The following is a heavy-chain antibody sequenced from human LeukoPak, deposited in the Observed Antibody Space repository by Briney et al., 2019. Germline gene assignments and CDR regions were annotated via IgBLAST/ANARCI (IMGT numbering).Heavy chain of an antibody. CDR3: ARGYEEYPPYYFDY. V-gene: IGHV4-31*03. Sequence: PSETLSLTCTVSGGSISSGGYYWSWIRQHPGKGLEWIGYIYYSGSTYYNPSLKSRVTISVDTSKNQFSLKLSSVTAADTAVYYCARGYEEYPPYYFDYWGQGTLVTVSS. CDR2: IYYSGST. CDR1: GGSISSGGYY. D-gene: IGHD2-2*02. J-gene: IGHJ4*02.